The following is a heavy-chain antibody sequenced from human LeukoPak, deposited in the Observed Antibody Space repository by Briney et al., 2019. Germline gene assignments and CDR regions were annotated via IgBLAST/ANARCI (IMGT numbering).Heavy chain of an antibody. J-gene: IGHJ4*02. CDR2: IYSGGST. CDR3: AREGRYGDYEGY. CDR1: GASLNSYY. Sequence: SETLSLTCTVSGASLNSYYWNWIRQPAGKGLEWIGRIYSGGSTNYNPSLKSRVTLSVDTSKNQFSLRLSSLTVADTAVYYCAREGRYGDYEGYWGQGTLVTVSS. D-gene: IGHD4-17*01. V-gene: IGHV4-4*07.